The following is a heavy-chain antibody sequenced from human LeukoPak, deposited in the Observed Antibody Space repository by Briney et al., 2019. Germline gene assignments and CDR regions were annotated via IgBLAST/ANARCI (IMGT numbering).Heavy chain of an antibody. CDR1: GFTFSSYS. CDR3: ARDLYDYGDYVGY. Sequence: GGSLRLPCAASGFTFSSYSMNWVRQAPGKGLEWVSSISSSSYIYYADSVKGRFTISRDNAKNSLYLQMNSLRAEDTAVYYCARDLYDYGDYVGYWGQGTLVTVSS. CDR2: ISSSSYI. V-gene: IGHV3-21*01. J-gene: IGHJ4*02. D-gene: IGHD4-17*01.